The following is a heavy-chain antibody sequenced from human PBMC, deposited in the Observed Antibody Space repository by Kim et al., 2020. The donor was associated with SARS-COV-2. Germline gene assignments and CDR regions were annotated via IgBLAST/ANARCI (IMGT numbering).Heavy chain of an antibody. V-gene: IGHV3-11*01. CDR3: ARISTTSWYGDS. J-gene: IGHJ4*02. Sequence: CYADSVRCRFTNSRDNTKNSLYRQMNGLRAEDTALYYCARISTTSWYGDSWGQGTLVTVSS. D-gene: IGHD2-2*01.